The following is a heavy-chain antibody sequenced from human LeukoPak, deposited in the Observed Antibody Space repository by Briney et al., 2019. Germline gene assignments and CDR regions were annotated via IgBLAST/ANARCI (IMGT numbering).Heavy chain of an antibody. D-gene: IGHD2-8*01. CDR3: ARVEYCTKGVCINFDL. J-gene: IGHJ4*02. V-gene: IGHV1-2*02. Sequence: ASVKVSCKASGYTFTGPYIHWMRQAPGQGLEWMGWINPNSGGTKSAQKFQGRVTITRDTSTSPAYMELSRLRADDTAAYYCARVEYCTKGVCINFDLWGQGTLVTVSS. CDR1: GYTFTGPY. CDR2: INPNSGGT.